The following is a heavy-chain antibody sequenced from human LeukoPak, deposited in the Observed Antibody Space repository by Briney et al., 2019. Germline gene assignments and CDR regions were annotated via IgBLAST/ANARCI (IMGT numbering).Heavy chain of an antibody. CDR2: IYYSGST. CDR3: ARLNIQLWTSNDY. J-gene: IGHJ4*02. CDR1: GGSISSSSYY. Sequence: SETLSLTCTVSGGSISSSSYYWGWIRQPPGKGPEWIGSIYYSGSTYYNPSLKSRVTISVDTSKNQFSLKLSSVTAADTAVYYCARLNIQLWTSNDYWGQGTLVTVSS. V-gene: IGHV4-39*01. D-gene: IGHD5-18*01.